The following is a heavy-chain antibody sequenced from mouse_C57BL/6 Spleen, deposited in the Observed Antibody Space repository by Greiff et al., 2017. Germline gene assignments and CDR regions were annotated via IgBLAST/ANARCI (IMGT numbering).Heavy chain of an antibody. CDR3: ARKGDYDDAVYAMDY. CDR1: GFTFSSYA. CDR2: LSDGGSYT. D-gene: IGHD2-4*01. J-gene: IGHJ4*01. V-gene: IGHV5-4*03. Sequence: EVKLVESGGGLVKPGGSLKLSCAASGFTFSSYAMSWVRQTPEKRLEWVATLSDGGSYTYYPDNVKGRFTISRDHAKNNLYLQMSHLKSEDTAMYYCARKGDYDDAVYAMDYWGQGTSVTVSS.